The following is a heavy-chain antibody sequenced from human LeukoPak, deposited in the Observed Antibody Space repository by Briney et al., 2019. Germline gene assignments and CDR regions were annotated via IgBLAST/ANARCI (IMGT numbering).Heavy chain of an antibody. CDR1: GYTFASYW. CDR3: ARQASGNFDY. Sequence: GESPKISCKGSGYTFASYWIGWVRQMPGKGLEWMGIIDPRDSETRYSPSFQGQVTISVDKSITTAYLQWSNLKASDTAIYYCARQASGNFDYWGQGTLVTVSS. V-gene: IGHV5-51*01. D-gene: IGHD1-26*01. CDR2: IDPRDSET. J-gene: IGHJ4*02.